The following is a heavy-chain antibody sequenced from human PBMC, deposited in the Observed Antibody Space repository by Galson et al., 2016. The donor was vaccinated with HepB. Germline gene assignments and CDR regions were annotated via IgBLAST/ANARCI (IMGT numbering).Heavy chain of an antibody. J-gene: IGHJ4*02. CDR1: GFTFRSYW. Sequence: SLRLSCAASGFTFRSYWMHWFRQAPGKGLVWVSRIKSDGSSRSYADSVQGRFTISRDNAKNTLYLQMRSLRVGDTAVYYCARDSLTVGGFGQVLLWRQGTLVTVSS. D-gene: IGHD3-10*01. CDR3: ARDSLTVGGFGQVLL. CDR2: IKSDGSSR. V-gene: IGHV3-74*01.